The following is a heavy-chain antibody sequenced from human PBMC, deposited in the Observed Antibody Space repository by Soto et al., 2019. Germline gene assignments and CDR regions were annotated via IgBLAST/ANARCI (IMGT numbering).Heavy chain of an antibody. V-gene: IGHV4-34*01. CDR3: AIRITVFRLLIPPFAS. CDR2: INHTGGT. D-gene: IGHD3-3*01. J-gene: IGHJ5*01. Sequence: ENLLLPYAVYVGSVNGYYWIGFRQPPGKGLEWIGEINHTGGTHYNPSLNSRVTMSVDTSKNQFSLRLSSVTAADTAIYYCAIRITVFRLLIPPFASWG. CDR1: VGSVNGYY.